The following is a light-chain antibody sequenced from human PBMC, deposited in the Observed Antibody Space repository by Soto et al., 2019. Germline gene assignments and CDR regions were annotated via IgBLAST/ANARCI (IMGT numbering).Light chain of an antibody. CDR1: QSVLYSSNNKNY. J-gene: IGKJ1*01. V-gene: IGKV4-1*01. CDR2: WAS. Sequence: DIVMTQSPDSLAVSLGERATINCKSSQSVLYSSNNKNYLAWYQQKPGQPPKLLFYWASTRESGVPDRFSGSGSGTDFTLTISSLQAEDVAIYYCHQYYITPRTFGQGTMVEIK. CDR3: HQYYITPRT.